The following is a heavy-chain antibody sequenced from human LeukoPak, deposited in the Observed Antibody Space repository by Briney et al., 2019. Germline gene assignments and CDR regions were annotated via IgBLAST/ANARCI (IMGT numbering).Heavy chain of an antibody. D-gene: IGHD7-27*01. J-gene: IGHJ4*02. CDR2: IIPVFGTA. V-gene: IGHV1-69*13. CDR1: GGTFSSYA. Sequence: SVKVSCKASGGTFSSYAISWVRQAPGQGLEWMGGIIPVFGTANYAQKLQGRVTITADESTSIVQMELSRLRSDDAAVYFCARGLGAVRGSYYFDYWGQGTLVTVSS. CDR3: ARGLGAVRGSYYFDY.